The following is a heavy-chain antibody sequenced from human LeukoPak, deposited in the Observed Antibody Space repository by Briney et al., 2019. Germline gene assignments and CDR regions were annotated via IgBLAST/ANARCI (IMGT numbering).Heavy chain of an antibody. D-gene: IGHD4-17*01. CDR3: ARNYGDYGLFFGITDRRFDY. CDR1: GGSFSSYY. CDR2: IYYSGST. J-gene: IGHJ4*02. Sequence: SETLSLTCAVYGGSFSSYYWGWIRQPPGKGLEWIGSIYYSGSTYYNPSLKSRVTISVDTSKNQFSLKLSSVTAADTAVYYCARNYGDYGLFFGITDRRFDYWGQGTLVTVSS. V-gene: IGHV4-39*01.